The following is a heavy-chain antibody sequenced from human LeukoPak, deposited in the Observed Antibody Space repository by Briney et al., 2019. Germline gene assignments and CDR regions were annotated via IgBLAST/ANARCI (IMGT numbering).Heavy chain of an antibody. CDR3: AREHYYGSGAFDY. CDR2: IYHSGST. CDR1: GGSISSGGYS. V-gene: IGHV4-30-2*01. D-gene: IGHD3-10*01. Sequence: PSETLSLTCAVSGGSISSGGYSSSWIRQPPGKGLEWIGYIYHSGSTYYNPSLKSRVTISVDRSKNQFSLKLSSVTAADTAVYYCAREHYYGSGAFDYWGQGTLVTVSS. J-gene: IGHJ4*02.